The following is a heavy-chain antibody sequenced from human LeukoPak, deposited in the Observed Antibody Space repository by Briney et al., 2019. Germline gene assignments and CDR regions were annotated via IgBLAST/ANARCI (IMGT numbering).Heavy chain of an antibody. D-gene: IGHD2-21*01. CDR3: AKDLIAGPPDYFDY. V-gene: IGHV3-30-3*01. CDR1: GFTFTIHA. Sequence: GRSLILSCAASGFTFTIHAVHWVRQAPRRGLEGVAVTDGTNKFYSDSVRGRFTISGDTSKNTIYLQMNSLRPEDTAMYYCAKDLIAGPPDYFDYWGQGTLVSVSS. J-gene: IGHJ4*02. CDR2: TDGTNK.